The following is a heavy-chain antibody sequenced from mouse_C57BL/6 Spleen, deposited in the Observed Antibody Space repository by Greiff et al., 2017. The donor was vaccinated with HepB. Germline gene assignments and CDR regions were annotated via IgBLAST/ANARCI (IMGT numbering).Heavy chain of an antibody. CDR1: GFTFSDYY. CDR3: ARRGRGDYFDY. D-gene: IGHD3-3*01. V-gene: IGHV5-12*01. J-gene: IGHJ2*01. Sequence: EVKLVESGGGLVQPGGSLKLSCAASGFTFSDYYMYWVRQTPEKRLEWVAYISNGGGSTYYPDTVKGRFTISRDNAKNTLYLQMSRLKSEDTAMYYYARRGRGDYFDYWGQGTTLTVSS. CDR2: ISNGGGST.